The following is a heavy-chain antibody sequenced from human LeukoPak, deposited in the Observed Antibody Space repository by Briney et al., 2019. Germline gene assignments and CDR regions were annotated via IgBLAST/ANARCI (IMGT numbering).Heavy chain of an antibody. CDR1: GFTFSNFG. J-gene: IGHJ3*02. CDR3: AKSRAPTADPDAFDI. CDR2: IRYGMNKE. V-gene: IGHV3-30*02. Sequence: GGSLRLSCAGSGFTFSNFGIHWVRQAPGKGLEWVAFIRYGMNKEYYVDSVKGRFTISRDNSKRSLYLQMNSLRPEDTAVYYCAKSRAPTADPDAFDIWGQGTMVTVSS. D-gene: IGHD1-14*01.